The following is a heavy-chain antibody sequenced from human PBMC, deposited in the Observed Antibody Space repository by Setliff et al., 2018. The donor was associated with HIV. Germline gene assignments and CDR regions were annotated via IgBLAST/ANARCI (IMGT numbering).Heavy chain of an antibody. Sequence: ASVKVSCKASGYTFTGYYMHWVRQAPGQGLEWMGRINPNSGDTNYAQKFQGRVTLTIDTSISTAYMELSRLTSDDSAVYYCARDDLTFILDLDYWGQGTLVTVSS. V-gene: IGHV1-2*06. CDR3: ARDDLTFILDLDY. CDR2: INPNSGDT. CDR1: GYTFTGYY. D-gene: IGHD1-1*01. J-gene: IGHJ4*02.